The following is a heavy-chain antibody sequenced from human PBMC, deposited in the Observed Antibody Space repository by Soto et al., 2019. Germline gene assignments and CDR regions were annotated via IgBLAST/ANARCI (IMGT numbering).Heavy chain of an antibody. CDR2: ISYDGSNK. D-gene: IGHD1-26*01. V-gene: IGHV3-30*18. CDR3: AKRIVGATKGFDY. J-gene: IGHJ4*02. Sequence: GGSLRLSCAASGFTFSSYGMHWVRQAPGKGLEWVAVISYDGSNKYYADSVKGRFTISRDNSKNTLYLQMNSLRAEDTAVYYCAKRIVGATKGFDYWGQGTLVTVYS. CDR1: GFTFSSYG.